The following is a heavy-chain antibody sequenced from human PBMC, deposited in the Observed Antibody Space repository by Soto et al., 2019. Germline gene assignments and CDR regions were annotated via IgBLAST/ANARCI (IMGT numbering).Heavy chain of an antibody. D-gene: IGHD3-3*01. CDR2: IYYSGST. Sequence: SETLSLTCTVSGGSISSYYWSWIRQPPGKGLEWIGYIYYSGSTNYNPSLKSRVTISVDTSKNQFSLKLSSVTAADTAVYYCARYGGARITIFGVPIQGAFGYYYYGMDVWGQGTTVTVSS. J-gene: IGHJ6*02. CDR1: GGSISSYY. CDR3: ARYGGARITIFGVPIQGAFGYYYYGMDV. V-gene: IGHV4-59*01.